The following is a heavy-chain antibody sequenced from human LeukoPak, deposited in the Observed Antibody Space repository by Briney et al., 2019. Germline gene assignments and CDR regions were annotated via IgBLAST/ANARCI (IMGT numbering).Heavy chain of an antibody. V-gene: IGHV3-73*01. CDR3: TMTTVTPSLGY. CDR1: GFTFSGSA. J-gene: IGHJ4*02. Sequence: PGGSLRLSCAASGFTFSGSAMHWVRQASGKGLEWVGRIRSKANSYATAYAVSVKGRFTISRDDSKNTAYLQMNSLKTEDTAVYYCTMTTVTPSLGYWGQGTLVTVSS. D-gene: IGHD4-17*01. CDR2: IRSKANSYAT.